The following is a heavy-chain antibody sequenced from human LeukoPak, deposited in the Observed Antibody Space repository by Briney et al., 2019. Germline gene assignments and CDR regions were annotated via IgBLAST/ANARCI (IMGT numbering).Heavy chain of an antibody. Sequence: GGSLRLSCAASGFTFRSYAMSWVRQAPGKGLEWVSYIGASGSAKYYSDSVKGRFTISRDNAKNSLYLQMNSLRPEDTAVYYCAREAAPVAAAQPDAVDIWGQGTMVSVSS. D-gene: IGHD2-15*01. J-gene: IGHJ3*02. CDR2: IGASGSAK. V-gene: IGHV3-48*03. CDR3: AREAAPVAAAQPDAVDI. CDR1: GFTFRSYA.